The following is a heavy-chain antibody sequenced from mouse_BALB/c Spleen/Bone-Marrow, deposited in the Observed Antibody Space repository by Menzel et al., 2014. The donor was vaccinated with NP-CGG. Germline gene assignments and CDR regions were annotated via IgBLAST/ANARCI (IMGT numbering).Heavy chain of an antibody. V-gene: IGHV5-9-1*01. CDR3: ATGDYGAWFAC. CDR2: ISSGGYYS. Sequence: EVKLVESGGDLVKPGGSLKLSCAASGFTFSNYDMSWGRQTPEKRLEWVATISSGGYYSYYPDSVKGRFTISRDNAKNTLYLLMSSLRSEDTAMYYCATGDYGAWFACWCQGTLVTVSA. CDR1: GFTFSNYD. D-gene: IGHD2-4*01. J-gene: IGHJ3*01.